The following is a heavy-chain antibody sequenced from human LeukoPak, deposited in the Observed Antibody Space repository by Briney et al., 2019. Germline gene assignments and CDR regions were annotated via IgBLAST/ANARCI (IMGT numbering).Heavy chain of an antibody. J-gene: IGHJ3*02. V-gene: IGHV3-30*02. CDR1: GFIFSSYG. CDR3: AKVWSGYSDAFDI. D-gene: IGHD3-3*01. CDR2: MRYDGSNE. Sequence: GGSLRLSCAASGFIFSSYGMHWVRQAPGKGLEWVSFMRYDGSNEYYSDSVKGRFVVSRDNSKSALYLQMNSVIAEDTAVCYCAKVWSGYSDAFDIWGQGTMVSVSS.